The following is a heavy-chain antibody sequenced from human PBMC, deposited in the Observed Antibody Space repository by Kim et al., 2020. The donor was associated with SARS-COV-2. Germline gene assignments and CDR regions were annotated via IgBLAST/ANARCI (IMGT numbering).Heavy chain of an antibody. V-gene: IGHV1-18*04. CDR1: GYTFTSYG. Sequence: ASVKVSCKTSGYTFTSYGVSWVRQAPGQGLEWVGWISVYYGTTKYAQKLQGRVTMTTDTSTSTVYMELRSLRSDDTAVYYCARERDETYFFNGSGYNSRVGYDYWGQGTLVTVSS. J-gene: IGHJ4*02. CDR2: ISVYYGTT. CDR3: ARERDETYFFNGSGYNSRVGYDY. D-gene: IGHD3-22*01.